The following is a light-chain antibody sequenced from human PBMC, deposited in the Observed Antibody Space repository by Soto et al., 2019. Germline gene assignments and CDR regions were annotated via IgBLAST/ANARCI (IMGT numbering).Light chain of an antibody. J-gene: IGLJ1*01. V-gene: IGLV2-23*01. CDR3: CLYVGGRTYV. Sequence: ALTHPASVSGSPGQSITVSCTAAFGLVSWYQQHPGKVPKLIIYDDTKRPSGVSSRFSGSKSGNTASLTISGLQTEDEADYYCCLYVGGRTYVFGAGTKVTVL. CDR2: DDT. CDR1: FGL.